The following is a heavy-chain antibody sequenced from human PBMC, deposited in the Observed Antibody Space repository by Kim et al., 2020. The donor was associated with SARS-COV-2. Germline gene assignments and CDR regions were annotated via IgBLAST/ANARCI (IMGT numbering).Heavy chain of an antibody. D-gene: IGHD2-2*01. V-gene: IGHV3-9*01. CDR1: DDYA. CDR2: ISWNSVRV. Sequence: DDYAIPWVRQAPGKGLEWVSGISWNSVRVEYADSVQGRFTISRDNAKNSVYLQMNSLRPEDTATYYCAKDSRGSPGSCSSITCFELEYWVQG. CDR3: AKDSRGSPGSCSSITCFELEY. J-gene: IGHJ1*01.